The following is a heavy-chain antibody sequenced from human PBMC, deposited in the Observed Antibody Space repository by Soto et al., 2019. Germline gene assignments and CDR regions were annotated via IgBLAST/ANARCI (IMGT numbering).Heavy chain of an antibody. J-gene: IGHJ6*03. CDR3: ARALGEYSRGGYYYYMDV. Sequence: GGSLRLSCAASGFTFSSYWMSWVRQAPGKGLEWVANIKQDGSEKYYVDSVKGRFTISRDNAKNSLYLQMNSLRAEDTAVYYCARALGEYSRGGYYYYMDVWGQGTTVTVSS. D-gene: IGHD6-6*01. V-gene: IGHV3-7*01. CDR1: GFTFSSYW. CDR2: IKQDGSEK.